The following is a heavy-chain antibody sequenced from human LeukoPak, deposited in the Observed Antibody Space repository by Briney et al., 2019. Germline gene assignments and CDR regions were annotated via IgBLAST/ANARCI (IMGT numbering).Heavy chain of an antibody. Sequence: GASVKVSGKASGYIFTNYGISWVRQAPGQGLEWMGWISVHNGNTRSSQKVQGRITMTADTSSTTAYMELRSLRFDDTAVYFCARDTASGWYYFDSWGQRALVTVSP. CDR1: GYIFTNYG. D-gene: IGHD6-19*01. J-gene: IGHJ4*02. V-gene: IGHV1-18*01. CDR3: ARDTASGWYYFDS. CDR2: ISVHNGNT.